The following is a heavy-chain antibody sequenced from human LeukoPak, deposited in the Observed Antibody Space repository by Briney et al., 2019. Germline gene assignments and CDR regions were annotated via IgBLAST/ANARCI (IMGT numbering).Heavy chain of an antibody. Sequence: QPGRSLRLSCAASGFTFDDYAMHWVRHAPGKGLEWVSGISWNSGSIGYADSVKGRFTISRDNAKNSLYLQMNSLRAEDTAVYYCARDVRCSSTSCYRLHYYGMDVWGQGTTVTVSS. V-gene: IGHV3-9*01. CDR2: ISWNSGSI. D-gene: IGHD2-2*01. J-gene: IGHJ6*02. CDR3: ARDVRCSSTSCYRLHYYGMDV. CDR1: GFTFDDYA.